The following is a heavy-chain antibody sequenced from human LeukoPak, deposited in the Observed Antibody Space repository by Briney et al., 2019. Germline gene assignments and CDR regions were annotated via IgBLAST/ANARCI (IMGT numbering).Heavy chain of an antibody. CDR3: ARRIAAARFDP. D-gene: IGHD6-13*01. CDR2: IYYSGTT. V-gene: IGHV4-30-4*01. Sequence: PSETLSLTCPVSGVSINSGDYYWSWIRQPPGKGLEWIGFIYYSGTTYYNPSPKSRVTISIDTSKNQFSLKLSSVTAADTAVYYCARRIAAARFDPWGQGTLVTVSS. CDR1: GVSINSGDYY. J-gene: IGHJ5*02.